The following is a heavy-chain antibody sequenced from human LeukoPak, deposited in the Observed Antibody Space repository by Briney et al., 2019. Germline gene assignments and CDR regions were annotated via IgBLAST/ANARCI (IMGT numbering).Heavy chain of an antibody. CDR3: ARTFGPTTQPYSLLR. CDR1: GGTFSSYA. D-gene: IGHD2-15*01. CDR2: IIPIFGTA. J-gene: IGHJ4*02. Sequence: GASVKVSCKASGGTFSSYAISWVRQAPGQGLEWMGGIIPIFGTANYAQKFQGRVTITTDESTSTAYMELSSLRSEDTAVYYCARTFGPTTQPYSLLRWGQGTLVTVSS. V-gene: IGHV1-69*05.